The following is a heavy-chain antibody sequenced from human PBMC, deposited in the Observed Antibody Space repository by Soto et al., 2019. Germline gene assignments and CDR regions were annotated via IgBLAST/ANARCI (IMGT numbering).Heavy chain of an antibody. Sequence: GSGPTLVNPTQTLTLTCTFSGFSLSTSGMRVSWIRQPPGKALEWLARIDWDDDKFYSTFLKTRLTISKATSKNQVVLTMTNMDPVDTATYYCVRIKRDSGWNNWFDPWGQGTLVTVSS. CDR1: GFSLSTSGMR. D-gene: IGHD6-19*01. J-gene: IGHJ5*02. CDR2: IDWDDDK. CDR3: VRIKRDSGWNNWFDP. V-gene: IGHV2-70*04.